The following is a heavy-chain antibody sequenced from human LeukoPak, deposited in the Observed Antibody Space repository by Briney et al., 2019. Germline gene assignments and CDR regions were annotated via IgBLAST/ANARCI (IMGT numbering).Heavy chain of an antibody. J-gene: IGHJ6*02. CDR1: GGSISSYY. V-gene: IGHV4-59*01. CDR3: AREVPRSSSWYYYYYYGMDV. CDR2: IYYSGST. D-gene: IGHD6-13*01. Sequence: PSEPLSLTCTVSGGSISSYYWSWIRQPPGKGLEWIGYIYYSGSTNYNPSLKSRVTISVDTSKNQFSLKLSSVTAADTAVYYCAREVPRSSSWYYYYYYGMDVWGQGTTVTVSS.